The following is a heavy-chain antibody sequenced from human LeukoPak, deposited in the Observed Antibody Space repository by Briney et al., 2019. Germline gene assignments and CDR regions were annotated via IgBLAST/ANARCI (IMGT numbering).Heavy chain of an antibody. Sequence: SETLSLTCTVSGGSISSYYWSWIRQPPGKGLEWIGYIYYSGSTNYNPSLKSRVTISVDTSKNQFSLKLSSVTAADTAVYYCARVKSYDFWSGYPYYFDYWGQGILVTVSS. J-gene: IGHJ4*02. CDR2: IYYSGST. V-gene: IGHV4-59*01. CDR1: GGSISSYY. CDR3: ARVKSYDFWSGYPYYFDY. D-gene: IGHD3-3*01.